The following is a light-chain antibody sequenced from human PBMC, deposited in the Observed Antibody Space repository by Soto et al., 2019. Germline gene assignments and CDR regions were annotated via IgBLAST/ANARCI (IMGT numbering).Light chain of an antibody. J-gene: IGLJ1*01. CDR2: NNN. CDR3: AAWDDSLPGLNV. Sequence: QSVLSQPPSASGTPGQRVAISCSGSSSNIGRNTVNWYQQLPGTAPKLLIYNNNQRPSGVPDRFSGSKSGTSASLAISGLQSEDEADYYCAAWDDSLPGLNVFGTGTKLTVL. CDR1: SSNIGRNT. V-gene: IGLV1-44*01.